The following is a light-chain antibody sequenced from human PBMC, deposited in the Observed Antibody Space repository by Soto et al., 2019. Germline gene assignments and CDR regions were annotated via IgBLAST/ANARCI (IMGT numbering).Light chain of an antibody. CDR2: GAS. V-gene: IGKV3D-20*02. J-gene: IGKJ1*01. Sequence: EIVLTQSPGTLSLSPGERATLSCRASPSVSGSNLAWYQQKPGQAPRLVIYGASSRATSIPDRFSGSGSGTDFTLTISRLEPEDFAVYYCQQRNNWPWTFGQGTKVDI. CDR3: QQRNNWPWT. CDR1: PSVSGSN.